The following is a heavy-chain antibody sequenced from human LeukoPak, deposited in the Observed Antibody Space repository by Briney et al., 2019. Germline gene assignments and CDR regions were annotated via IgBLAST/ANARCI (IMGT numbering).Heavy chain of an antibody. CDR1: GFTFSSYS. V-gene: IGHV3-21*01. Sequence: GGSLRLSCAASGFTFSSYSMNWVRQAPGQGLEWVSFISTSSSYIYYADSVKGRFTISRDNAKNSLYLQMNSLRAEDTAVYYCARAPPADYWGQGTLVTVSS. CDR3: ARAPPADY. CDR2: ISTSSSYI. J-gene: IGHJ4*02.